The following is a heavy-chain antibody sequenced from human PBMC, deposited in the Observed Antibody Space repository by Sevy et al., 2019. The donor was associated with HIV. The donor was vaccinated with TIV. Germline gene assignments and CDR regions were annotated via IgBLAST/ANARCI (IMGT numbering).Heavy chain of an antibody. D-gene: IGHD2-2*01. CDR3: AKGSSRAFNDGGDWLDP. Sequence: GGSLRLSCADSGFDFDDYGMHWVRQAPGKGLEWVSGISWNSDNEGYADSVKGRFTVSRDNAKNSLYLQMNSLRPDDTAVYYCAKGSSRAFNDGGDWLDPWGQGTLVTVSS. J-gene: IGHJ5*02. CDR2: ISWNSDNE. CDR1: GFDFDDYG. V-gene: IGHV3-9*01.